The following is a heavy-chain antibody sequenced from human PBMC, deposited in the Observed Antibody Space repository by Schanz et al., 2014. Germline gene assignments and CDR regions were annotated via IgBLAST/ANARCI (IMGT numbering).Heavy chain of an antibody. V-gene: IGHV3-48*01. CDR1: GFTFSSYA. J-gene: IGHJ4*02. D-gene: IGHD3-3*01. CDR2: VSRSTSDI. Sequence: EVQLLESGGGLVQPGGSLRLSCAASGFTFSSYAMTWVRQAPGMGLEWVSYVSRSTSDIYYADSVKGRFTMSRDNAKNSVFLQMNSLRAEDTAVYYCVRDSFFAFDYWGQGTLVTVSS. CDR3: VRDSFFAFDY.